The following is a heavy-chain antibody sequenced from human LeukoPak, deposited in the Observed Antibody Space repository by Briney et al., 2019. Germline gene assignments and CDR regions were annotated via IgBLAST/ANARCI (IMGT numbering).Heavy chain of an antibody. CDR2: INSDGSST. CDR1: GFTFSSYW. Sequence: GGSLRLSCAASGFTFSSYWMHWVRQAPGKGLVWVSRINSDGSSTSYADSVKGRFTISRDNAKNAVSLEMNSLRAEDTAVYYCATSRTFDYWGQGTLVTVSS. CDR3: ATSRTFDY. J-gene: IGHJ4*02. V-gene: IGHV3-74*01. D-gene: IGHD2-8*01.